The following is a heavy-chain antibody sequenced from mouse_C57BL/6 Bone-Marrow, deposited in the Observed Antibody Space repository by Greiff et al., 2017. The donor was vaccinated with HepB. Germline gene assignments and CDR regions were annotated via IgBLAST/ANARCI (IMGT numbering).Heavy chain of an antibody. CDR3: ARSRYDYVWYFDV. CDR2: INPYNGGT. D-gene: IGHD2-4*01. V-gene: IGHV1-19*01. CDR1: GYTFTDYY. Sequence: DVQLQESGPVLVKPGASVKMSCKASGYTFTDYYMNWVKQSHGKSLEWIGVINPYNGGTSYNQKFKGKATLTVDKSSSTAYMELNSLTSEDSAVYYCARSRYDYVWYFDVWGTGTTVTVSS. J-gene: IGHJ1*03.